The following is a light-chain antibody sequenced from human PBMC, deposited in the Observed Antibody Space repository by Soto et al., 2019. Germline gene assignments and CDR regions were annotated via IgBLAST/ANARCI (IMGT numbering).Light chain of an antibody. Sequence: QSVLPQPPSVYAAPGQKGTSSCSGSRSNIVDNYVAWYHQFPGTVPKLLIYNNNGRPSGTPDRFSGSASGTSATLTITGLQTGDEADYFCVTWDTSLRTGVIGGGTKLTVL. CDR3: VTWDTSLRTGV. V-gene: IGLV1-51*01. J-gene: IGLJ3*02. CDR2: NNN. CDR1: RSNIVDNY.